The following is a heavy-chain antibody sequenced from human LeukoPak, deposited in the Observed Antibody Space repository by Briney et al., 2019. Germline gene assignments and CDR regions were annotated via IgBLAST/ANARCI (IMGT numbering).Heavy chain of an antibody. Sequence: PSETLSLTCAVSGYSIRSGYYWAWIRQPPGKGLEWIGRLRHTSSTYYNPSLKSRVTISGDKANNKLSLKLSSETAADTALYYCARDRESSPWELLLDYWGQGILVTVPS. CDR1: GYSIRSGYY. D-gene: IGHD1-26*01. CDR2: LRHTSST. V-gene: IGHV4-38-2*02. J-gene: IGHJ4*02. CDR3: ARDRESSPWELLLDY.